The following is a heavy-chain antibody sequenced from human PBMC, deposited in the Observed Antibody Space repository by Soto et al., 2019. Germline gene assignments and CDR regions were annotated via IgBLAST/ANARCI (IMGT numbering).Heavy chain of an antibody. Sequence: QVQLVESGGGVVQPGRSLRLSCAASGFTFSSYAMHWVRQAPGKGLAWVAVISYDGSNKYYADSVKGRFTISRDNSKNTLYLQMNSLRAEDTDVYYCARGASGNYWSLFAYWGQGTLVTVSS. CDR2: ISYDGSNK. CDR1: GFTFSSYA. D-gene: IGHD3-22*01. J-gene: IGHJ4*02. CDR3: ARGASGNYWSLFAY. V-gene: IGHV3-30-3*01.